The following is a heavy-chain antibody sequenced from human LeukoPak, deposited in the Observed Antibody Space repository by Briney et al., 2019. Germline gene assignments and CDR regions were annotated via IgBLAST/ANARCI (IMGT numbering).Heavy chain of an antibody. CDR1: GFTFSNYA. CDR2: LSRSGAT. CDR3: EMNRVGDTNGPLDS. Sequence: GGSLRLSCAGSGFTFSNYAMSWVRQAPGKGLEWVSSLSRSGATFYADSVKGRFTISRDVSTNTLYLQMDSLRAEDTALYYCEMNRVGDTNGPLDSWGQGTMVTVSS. D-gene: IGHD2-8*01. V-gene: IGHV3-23*01. J-gene: IGHJ3*02.